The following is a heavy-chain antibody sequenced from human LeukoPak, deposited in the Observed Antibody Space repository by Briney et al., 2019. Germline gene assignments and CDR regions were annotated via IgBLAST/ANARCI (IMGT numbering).Heavy chain of an antibody. J-gene: IGHJ6*04. CDR3: AREYHYGSGSYYGSYYYGMDV. V-gene: IGHV3-30*04. CDR2: ISYDGSNK. Sequence: GRSLRLSCAASGFTFSSYAMHWVRQAPGKGLEWVAVISYDGSNKYYADSVKGRFTISRDNSKNTLYLQMNSLRAEDTAVYYCAREYHYGSGSYYGSYYYGMDVWGKGTTVTVSS. CDR1: GFTFSSYA. D-gene: IGHD3-10*01.